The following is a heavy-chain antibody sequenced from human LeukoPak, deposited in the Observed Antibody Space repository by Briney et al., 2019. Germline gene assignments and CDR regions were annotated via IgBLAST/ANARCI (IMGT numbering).Heavy chain of an antibody. CDR3: TTGNGHLNY. J-gene: IGHJ4*02. Sequence: GGSLRLSCAASGFTFSPYSMNWVRQAPGKGLEWISYITGNSDTLMYADSMKGRFTTSRDNAKNSVYLQMNSLRAEDTAMYYCTTGNGHLNYWGQGILVTVSS. CDR1: GFTFSPYS. V-gene: IGHV3-48*01. CDR2: ITGNSDTL.